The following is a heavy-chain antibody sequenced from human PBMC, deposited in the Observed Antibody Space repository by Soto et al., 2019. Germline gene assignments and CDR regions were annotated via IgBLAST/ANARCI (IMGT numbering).Heavy chain of an antibody. CDR3: ARGVYDYWSGYYAGSGLDV. CDR1: GGSMSPYY. D-gene: IGHD3-3*01. V-gene: IGHV4-59*01. J-gene: IGHJ6*02. Sequence: QVHLLESGPGLVRPSETLSLTCSVSGGSMSPYYWSWIRQSPRKGLEWIGYIYYSGNTNYSPSLKRRVTISVDTSKSQFSLKLNSVTAADSAVYYWARGVYDYWSGYYAGSGLDVWGQGTTVIVSS. CDR2: IYYSGNT.